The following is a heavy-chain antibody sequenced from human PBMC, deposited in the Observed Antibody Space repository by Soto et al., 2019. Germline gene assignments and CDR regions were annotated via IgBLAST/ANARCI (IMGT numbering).Heavy chain of an antibody. J-gene: IGHJ4*02. Sequence: GGSLRLSCAASGFTFSDYYMSWIRQAPGKGLEWLSYISSSSSYTNYADSVKGRFAISRDNAKNSLFLQMNSLRADDTAVYYCARDLSSSSTNYFDSWGQGTLVTVSS. V-gene: IGHV3-11*06. CDR3: ARDLSSSSTNYFDS. CDR1: GFTFSDYY. CDR2: ISSSSSYT.